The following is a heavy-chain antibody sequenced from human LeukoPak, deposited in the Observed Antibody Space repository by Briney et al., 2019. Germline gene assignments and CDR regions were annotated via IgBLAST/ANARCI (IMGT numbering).Heavy chain of an antibody. V-gene: IGHV4-59*11. CDR3: ARLLDNDISGDPDTFDV. J-gene: IGHJ3*01. CDR1: GGSLSGHY. D-gene: IGHD3-22*01. Sequence: PSETLSPTCTVSGGSLSGHYWSWIRQPPGKRLEWTGYVSYTGRTKYNPSLQSRVTISIDTSKSQFSLKLTSVTSADTAVYSCARLLDNDISGDPDTFDVWGQGTTVIVSS. CDR2: VSYTGRT.